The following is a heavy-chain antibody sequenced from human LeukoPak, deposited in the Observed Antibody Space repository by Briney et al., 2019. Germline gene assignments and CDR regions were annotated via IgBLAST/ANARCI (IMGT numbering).Heavy chain of an antibody. CDR2: IKQDETEK. D-gene: IGHD5-24*01. Sequence: GGSLRLSCTASGFTFSNFWMGWVRQAPGKGLEWVANIKQDETEKYYVDSVKGRFTISRDNAKNSLYLQMNSLRAEDTAVYYCARELLGHGYNSGDFDYWGQGTLVTVSS. V-gene: IGHV3-7*01. CDR1: GFTFSNFW. J-gene: IGHJ4*02. CDR3: ARELLGHGYNSGDFDY.